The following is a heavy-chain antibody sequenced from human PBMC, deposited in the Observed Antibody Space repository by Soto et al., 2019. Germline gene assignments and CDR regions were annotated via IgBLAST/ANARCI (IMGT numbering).Heavy chain of an antibody. J-gene: IGHJ5*02. CDR3: ARGGVDMIRGITGKRTWLDP. Sequence: QVQLQQWGDGLLKPSETLSLTCAVYGGSFSSYYWNWIRQSPGKGLEWIGDINRIGSANYNPSRTGRVTMSVDSSKNQFYLRLTSVTAADTAMYYCARGGVDMIRGITGKRTWLDPWGQGTLVIVS. CDR2: INRIGSA. CDR1: GGSFSSYY. V-gene: IGHV4-34*01. D-gene: IGHD3-10*01.